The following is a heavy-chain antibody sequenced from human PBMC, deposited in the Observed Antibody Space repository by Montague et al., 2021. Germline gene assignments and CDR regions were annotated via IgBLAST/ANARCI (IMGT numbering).Heavy chain of an antibody. Sequence: SLRLSCAASGFTFSSYAMHWVRQAPGKGLEWVAVISYDGSNKYYADSVKGRFTISRGNSKNTLYLQMNSLRAEDTALFYCARDPRWEYDAFDIWGQGTMVTVSS. D-gene: IGHD1-26*01. V-gene: IGHV3-30*04. CDR2: ISYDGSNK. J-gene: IGHJ3*02. CDR3: ARDPRWEYDAFDI. CDR1: GFTFSSYA.